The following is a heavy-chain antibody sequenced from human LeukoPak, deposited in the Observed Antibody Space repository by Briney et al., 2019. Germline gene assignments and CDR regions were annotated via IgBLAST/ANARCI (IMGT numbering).Heavy chain of an antibody. V-gene: IGHV3-30-3*01. Sequence: GGSLRLSCAASGFTFSSYAMHGVRQAPGKGLEWVALITYDGSSKYYADSVKGRFTISRDNSKNTLYLQMSSLRAEDTAVYYCAREQRGYDCYYWGQGTLVTVSS. CDR3: AREQRGYDCYY. D-gene: IGHD5-12*01. CDR1: GFTFSSYA. CDR2: ITYDGSSK. J-gene: IGHJ4*02.